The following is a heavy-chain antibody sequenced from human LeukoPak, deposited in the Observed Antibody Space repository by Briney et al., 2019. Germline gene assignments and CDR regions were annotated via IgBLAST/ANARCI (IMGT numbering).Heavy chain of an antibody. CDR2: IYYSGST. Sequence: SETLSLTCTVSGGSISSSSYYWGWIRQPPGKGLEWIGSIYYSGSTYYNPSLKSRVTISVDTSKNQFSLKLSSVTAADTAVYYCARSLPSHYYDSSGYYYEYFQHWGQGTLVTVSS. D-gene: IGHD3-22*01. J-gene: IGHJ1*01. CDR3: ARSLPSHYYDSSGYYYEYFQH. CDR1: GGSISSSSYY. V-gene: IGHV4-39*01.